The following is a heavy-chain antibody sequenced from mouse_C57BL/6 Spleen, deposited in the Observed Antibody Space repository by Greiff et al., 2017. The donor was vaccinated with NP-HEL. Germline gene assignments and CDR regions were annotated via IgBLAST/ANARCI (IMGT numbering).Heavy chain of an antibody. CDR2: INPSSGYT. D-gene: IGHD2-1*01. J-gene: IGHJ2*01. CDR3: ARNDDYGNYVGDY. V-gene: IGHV1-7*01. Sequence: VQLQQSGAELAKPGASVKLSCTASGYTFTSSWMHWVKQRPGQGLEWIGYINPSSGYTKYNQKFKDKATLTADKSSSTAYMQLSSLTYEDSAVYYCARNDDYGNYVGDYWGQGTTLTVSS. CDR1: GYTFTSSW.